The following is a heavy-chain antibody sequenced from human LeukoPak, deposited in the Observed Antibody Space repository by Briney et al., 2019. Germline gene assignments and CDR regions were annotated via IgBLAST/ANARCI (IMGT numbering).Heavy chain of an antibody. Sequence: ASVKVSCKASRYTFTSYAMHWVRQAPGQRLEWMGWINAGNGNTKYSQKFQGRVTITRDTSASTAYMELSSLRSEDTAVYYCARGRSYGEDYYYYGMDVWGQGTTVTVSS. J-gene: IGHJ6*02. CDR3: ARGRSYGEDYYYYGMDV. CDR1: RYTFTSYA. D-gene: IGHD4-17*01. V-gene: IGHV1-3*01. CDR2: INAGNGNT.